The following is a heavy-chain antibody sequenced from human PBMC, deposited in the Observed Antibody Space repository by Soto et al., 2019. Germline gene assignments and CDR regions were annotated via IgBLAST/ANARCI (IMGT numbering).Heavy chain of an antibody. J-gene: IGHJ3*02. CDR1: GYTFTSYD. V-gene: IGHV1-8*01. CDR3: ARGLYYDSSGSDDAFHI. D-gene: IGHD3-22*01. CDR2: MNPNSGNT. Sequence: ASVKVSCKASGYTFTSYDINCVRQATGQGLEWMGWMNPNSGNTGYTQKFQGRVTMARNTSISTAYMELSSLRSEDTAVYYCARGLYYDSSGSDDAFHIWCQGTMVPSPQ.